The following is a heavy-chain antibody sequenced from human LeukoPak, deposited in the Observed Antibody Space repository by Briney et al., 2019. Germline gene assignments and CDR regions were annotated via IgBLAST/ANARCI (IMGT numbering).Heavy chain of an antibody. V-gene: IGHV4-39*02. Sequence: SETLSLTCTVSGGSISSSSYYWGWIRQPPGKGLEWIGSIYYSGSTYYNPSLKSRVTISVDTSKNQFSLKLSSVTAADTAVYYCARDVSYYDSSGYCPFDYWGQGTLVTVSS. D-gene: IGHD3-22*01. J-gene: IGHJ4*02. CDR3: ARDVSYYDSSGYCPFDY. CDR2: IYYSGST. CDR1: GGSISSSSYY.